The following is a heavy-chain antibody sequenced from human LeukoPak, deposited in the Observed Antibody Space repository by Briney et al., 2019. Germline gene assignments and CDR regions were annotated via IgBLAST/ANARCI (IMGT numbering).Heavy chain of an antibody. J-gene: IGHJ4*02. D-gene: IGHD5-24*01. CDR1: GYTFKNYD. V-gene: IGHV1-8*02. CDR2: MNPNSGNT. CDR3: AKATPGGLEGYSFDN. Sequence: ASVKVSCKASGYTFKNYDINWVRQATGQGPEWVGWMNPNSGNTGFAQKFQDRVSMTRDSSINTAYMGLTSLRSGDTAVYYCAKATPGGLEGYSFDNWGQGTVVTVYS.